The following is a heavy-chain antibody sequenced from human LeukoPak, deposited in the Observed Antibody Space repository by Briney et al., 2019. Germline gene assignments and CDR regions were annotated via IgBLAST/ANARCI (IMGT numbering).Heavy chain of an antibody. CDR2: ISYDGSNK. J-gene: IGHJ6*02. V-gene: IGHV3-30*18. CDR1: GFTFDSYG. Sequence: GRSLRLSCAASGFTFDSYGMHWVRQAPGKGLEWVAVISYDGSNKYYADSVKGRFTISRDNSKNTLYLQMNSLRAEDTAVYYCAKSANYYYGMDVWGQGTTVTVSS. CDR3: AKSANYYYGMDV.